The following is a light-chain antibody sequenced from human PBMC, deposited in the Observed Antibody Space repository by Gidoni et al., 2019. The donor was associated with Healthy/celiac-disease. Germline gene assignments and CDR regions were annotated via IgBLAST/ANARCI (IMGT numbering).Light chain of an antibody. Sequence: SYELTQPPSVSVSPGQTASITCSGDKLGDKYACWYQQKPGPSPVLVIYQDSQRPSGIPERFSGSNSGNTATLTISGTQAMDEADYYCQAWDSSYVVFGVGTKLTVL. CDR3: QAWDSSYVV. J-gene: IGLJ2*01. CDR1: KLGDKY. V-gene: IGLV3-1*01. CDR2: QDS.